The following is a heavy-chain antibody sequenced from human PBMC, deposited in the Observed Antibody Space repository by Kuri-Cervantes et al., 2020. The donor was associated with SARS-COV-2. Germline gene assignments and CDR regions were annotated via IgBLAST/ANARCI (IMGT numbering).Heavy chain of an antibody. J-gene: IGHJ4*02. CDR3: ARDSGGTLVGPGDY. CDR2: ISFDGRNT. Sequence: GGSLRLSCEASGFIFSDYAIDWVRQAPGRGLEWVAIISFDGRNTHYADSVKGRFTISRDNSKNVVHLQMNSLRLEDTANYYCARDSGGTLVGPGDYWGQGTLVTVSS. CDR1: GFIFSDYA. V-gene: IGHV3-30*04. D-gene: IGHD2-15*01.